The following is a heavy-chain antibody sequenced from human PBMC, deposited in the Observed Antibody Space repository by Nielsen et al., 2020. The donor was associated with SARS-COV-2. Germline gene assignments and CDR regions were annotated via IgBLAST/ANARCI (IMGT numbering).Heavy chain of an antibody. Sequence: LRLSCTVSGGSISSGDHYWSWIRQPPGKGLEWIGYIYYSGSTYYNPSLKSRVTISVDTSKNQFSLKLSSVTAADTALYYCARGPLLRYFDWLFDYWGQGTLVTVSS. CDR1: GGSISSGDHY. D-gene: IGHD3-9*01. CDR3: ARGPLLRYFDWLFDY. CDR2: IYYSGST. V-gene: IGHV4-30-4*01. J-gene: IGHJ4*02.